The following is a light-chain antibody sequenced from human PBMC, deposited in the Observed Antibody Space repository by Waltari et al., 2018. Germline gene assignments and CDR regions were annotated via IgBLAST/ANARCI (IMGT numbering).Light chain of an antibody. CDR2: GVN. V-gene: IGLV1-40*01. Sequence: QSVLTQPPSVSGAPGQRVTLSCTGSGSNIGAYDVPWYQHRPGKAPTLLIYGVNKRPSGVPDRFFGSKSGTSAALAITSLRAEDEGVYYCQSYDTSLSVVFGGGTKLTVL. CDR1: GSNIGAYD. CDR3: QSYDTSLSVV. J-gene: IGLJ2*01.